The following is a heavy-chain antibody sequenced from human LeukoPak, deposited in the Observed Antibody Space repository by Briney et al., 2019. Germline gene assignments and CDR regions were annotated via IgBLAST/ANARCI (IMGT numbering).Heavy chain of an antibody. Sequence: SQTRSLTCAVSGGSISSGGYSWSWIRQPPGKGLEWIGYIYHSGSTYYNPSLKSRVTISVDRSKNQFSLKLSSVTAADTAVYYCARGRKDGGNPADYWGQGTLVTVSS. CDR2: IYHSGST. J-gene: IGHJ4*02. V-gene: IGHV4-30-2*01. CDR1: GGSISSGGYS. CDR3: ARGRKDGGNPADY. D-gene: IGHD4-23*01.